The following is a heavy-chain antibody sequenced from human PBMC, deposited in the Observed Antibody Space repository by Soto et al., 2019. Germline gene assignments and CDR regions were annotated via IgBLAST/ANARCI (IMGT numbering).Heavy chain of an antibody. Sequence: GGSLRLSCAASGFTFSSYAMSWVRQAPGKGLEWVSAISGSGGSTYYADSVKGRFTISRDNPKNTLYLQMNSLRAEDTAVYYCAKNNVVVPAAIARYSSSPRPFDYWGQGTLVTVSS. V-gene: IGHV3-23*01. D-gene: IGHD2-2*01. CDR3: AKNNVVVPAAIARYSSSPRPFDY. CDR1: GFTFSSYA. CDR2: ISGSGGST. J-gene: IGHJ4*02.